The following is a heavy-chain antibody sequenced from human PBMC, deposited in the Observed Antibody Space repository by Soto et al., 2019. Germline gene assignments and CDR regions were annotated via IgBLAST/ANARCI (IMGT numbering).Heavy chain of an antibody. V-gene: IGHV3-53*01. CDR2: IYSGGST. D-gene: IGHD2-2*01. J-gene: IGHJ4*02. CDR1: GFNVSSNY. Sequence: EVQLVESGGGLIQPGGSLRLSCAASGFNVSSNYMSWVRQAPGKELEWLSVIYSGGSTYYAESVKGRFTISRDNSKNTLNLQMNALRVEDTAVYYCARGPHVGISTSWGQGTLVTVSS. CDR3: ARGPHVGISTS.